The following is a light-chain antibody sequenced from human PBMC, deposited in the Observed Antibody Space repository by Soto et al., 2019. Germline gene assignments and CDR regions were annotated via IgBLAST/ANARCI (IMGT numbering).Light chain of an antibody. V-gene: IGKV3-11*01. CDR2: DAS. CDR1: QSVSSY. CDR3: QQRSNWPPMYT. Sequence: EIVLTQSTDTLSLSHGERATLSCRASQSVSSYLAWYQQKPGQAPRLLIYDASNRATGIPARFSGSGSGTDFTLTISSLEPEDFAVYYCQQRSNWPPMYTFGQGTKVDI. J-gene: IGKJ2*01.